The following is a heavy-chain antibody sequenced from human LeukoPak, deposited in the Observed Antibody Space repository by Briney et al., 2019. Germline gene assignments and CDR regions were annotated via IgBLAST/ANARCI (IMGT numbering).Heavy chain of an antibody. CDR2: IDHSGST. J-gene: IGHJ5*02. D-gene: IGHD6-13*01. CDR1: GYSITSGYY. CDR3: ARHFLAAGYSTA. Sequence: SETLSLTCAVSGYSITSGYYWGWIRQSPGKGLEWIGTIDHSGSTYYNPSFKSRVSISVDTSKNQFSLRLSSVTAADTAVYFCARHFLAAGYSTAWGQGTLVTVSS. V-gene: IGHV4-38-2*01.